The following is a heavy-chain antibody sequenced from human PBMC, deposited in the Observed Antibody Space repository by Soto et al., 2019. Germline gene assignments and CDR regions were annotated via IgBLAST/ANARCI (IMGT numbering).Heavy chain of an antibody. D-gene: IGHD3-22*01. CDR2: IYSGGAT. CDR3: ARDWPYDSSGYYSYYFDY. J-gene: IGHJ4*02. V-gene: IGHV3-53*05. Sequence: GGSLRLSCAASGFSVSSSHMIWVRQAPGKGLEWVSVIYSGGATYYAVSVKGRFTISRDNSKNTLYLQMNSLRAEDTAVYYCARDWPYDSSGYYSYYFDYWGQGTLVTVSS. CDR1: GFSVSSSH.